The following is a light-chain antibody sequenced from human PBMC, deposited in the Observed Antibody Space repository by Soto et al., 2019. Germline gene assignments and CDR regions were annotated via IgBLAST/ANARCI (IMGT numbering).Light chain of an antibody. CDR3: SSYTSSSTPYV. V-gene: IGLV2-14*01. Sequence: QSVLTQPASVSGSPGQSITISCTGTSSDVGGYNYVSWYQQHPGKAPKLMIYEVSNRPSGVSNRFSGPKSGNTASLTISGLQAEDEADYYCSSYTSSSTPYVFGTGTKVTVL. J-gene: IGLJ1*01. CDR1: SSDVGGYNY. CDR2: EVS.